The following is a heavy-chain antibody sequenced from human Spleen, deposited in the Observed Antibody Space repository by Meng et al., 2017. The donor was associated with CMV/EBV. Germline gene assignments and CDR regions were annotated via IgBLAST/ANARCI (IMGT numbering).Heavy chain of an antibody. Sequence: GESLKISCAASDLTFHDSAIFWVRQVPGKGLEGVSYISSSGSTIYYADSVKGRFTISRDNAKNSLYLQMNSLRAEDTAVYYCARELMDTAMGYYYYGMDVWGQGTTVTVSS. CDR3: ARELMDTAMGYYYYGMDV. D-gene: IGHD5-18*01. CDR2: ISSSGSTI. V-gene: IGHV3-48*03. J-gene: IGHJ6*02. CDR1: DLTFHDSA.